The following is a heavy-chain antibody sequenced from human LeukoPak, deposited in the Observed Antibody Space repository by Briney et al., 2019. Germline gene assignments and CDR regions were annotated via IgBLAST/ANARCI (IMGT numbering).Heavy chain of an antibody. CDR1: GGSISSGGYY. V-gene: IGHV4-31*03. CDR2: IYYSGST. J-gene: IGHJ4*02. D-gene: IGHD4-17*01. CDR3: ATRGGYGDYVDY. Sequence: SETLSLTCTVSGGSISSGGYYWSWIRQHPGKGLEWIGYIYYSGSTYYNPSLKSRVTISVDTSKNQFSLKLRSVTAADTAVYYCATRGGYGDYVDYWGQGTLVTVSS.